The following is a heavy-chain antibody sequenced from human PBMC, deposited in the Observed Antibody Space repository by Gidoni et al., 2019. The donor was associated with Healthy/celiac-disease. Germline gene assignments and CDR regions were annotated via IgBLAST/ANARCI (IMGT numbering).Heavy chain of an antibody. Sequence: EVQLVESGGGVVQPGGSLRLSCAASGFTFSSYWMSWVRQAPGKGLEWMANIKQDGSEKYYVDSVKGRFTISRDNAKNSLYLQMSSLRAEDTAVYYCAREGVDTAMVQIFDYWGQGTLVTVSS. V-gene: IGHV3-7*03. CDR2: IKQDGSEK. D-gene: IGHD5-18*01. CDR1: GFTFSSYW. J-gene: IGHJ4*02. CDR3: AREGVDTAMVQIFDY.